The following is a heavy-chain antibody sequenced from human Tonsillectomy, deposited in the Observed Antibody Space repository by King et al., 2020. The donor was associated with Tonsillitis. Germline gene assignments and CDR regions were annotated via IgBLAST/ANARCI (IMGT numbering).Heavy chain of an antibody. CDR2: TSSSSRTI. Sequence: VQLVESGGGWVQPGGSLSLSCAASGFAFSGYSMNCVRQAPGKGLEWVSYTSSSSRTIYYAYSVKGRFTVSRDNAKNLLYLQMSSLRADDAAVYYCATWAGSPTSVPLYPLFDYGGPGTLVTVSS. V-gene: IGHV3-48*01. CDR1: GFAFSGYS. D-gene: IGHD2-2*02. CDR3: ATWAGSPTSVPLYPLFDY. J-gene: IGHJ4*02.